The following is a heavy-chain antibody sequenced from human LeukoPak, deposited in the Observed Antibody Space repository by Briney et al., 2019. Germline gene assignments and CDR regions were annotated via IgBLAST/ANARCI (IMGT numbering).Heavy chain of an antibody. D-gene: IGHD1-26*01. CDR1: GGSISSYY. V-gene: IGHV4-4*07. J-gene: IGHJ5*02. CDR2: IYTSGST. Sequence: SETLSLTCTVSGGSISSYYWSWIRQPAGKGLEWIGRIYTSGSTNYNPSLKSRVTISVDTSKNQFSLKLSSVTAADTAVYYCARDRRVGATTLRWFDPWGQGTLVTVSS. CDR3: ARDRRVGATTLRWFDP.